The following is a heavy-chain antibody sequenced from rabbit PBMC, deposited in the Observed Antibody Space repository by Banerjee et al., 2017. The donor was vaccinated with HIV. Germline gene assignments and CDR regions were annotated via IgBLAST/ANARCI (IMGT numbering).Heavy chain of an antibody. Sequence: QEQLEESGGDLVKPEGSLTLTCTASGFSFSFKYVMCWVRQAPGKGLEWIGCINTSSGNTVYASWAKGRFTISRTSSTTVTLQMTSLTAADTATYFCARDNDGYRGYDFDLWGPGTLVTVS. J-gene: IGHJ4*01. CDR3: ARDNDGYRGYDFDL. V-gene: IGHV1S45*01. D-gene: IGHD6-1*01. CDR2: INTSSGNT. CDR1: GFSFSFKYV.